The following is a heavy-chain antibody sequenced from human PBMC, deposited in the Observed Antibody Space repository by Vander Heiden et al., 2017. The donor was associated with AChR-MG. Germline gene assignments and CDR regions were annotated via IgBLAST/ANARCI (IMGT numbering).Heavy chain of an antibody. J-gene: IGHJ4*02. V-gene: IGHV3-30*18. Sequence: QVQLVESGGGVVQPGRSLRRSCAASGFTFSNYGMQWVRQARGKGLEWVAAISYDGSNRYYADSVKGRFSISKDSSKTTLYLQMNSLRADDTAVYYCAKLLSSGIVGAAGLWGQVTLVTVSS. CDR2: ISYDGSNR. D-gene: IGHD1-26*01. CDR1: GFTFSNYG. CDR3: AKLLSSGIVGAAGL.